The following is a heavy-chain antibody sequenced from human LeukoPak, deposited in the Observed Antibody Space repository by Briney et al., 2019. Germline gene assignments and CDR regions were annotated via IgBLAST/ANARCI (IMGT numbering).Heavy chain of an antibody. Sequence: SETLSLTCTVSGGSISSYYWSWIRQPAGKGLEWIGRIYTSGSTNYNPSLKSRVTMSVDTSRNQFSLNLSSVTAADMAMYYCARDSSNWRQYDCWGQGTLVTVSS. V-gene: IGHV4-4*07. CDR3: ARDSSNWRQYDC. D-gene: IGHD5-24*01. CDR2: IYTSGST. CDR1: GGSISSYY. J-gene: IGHJ4*02.